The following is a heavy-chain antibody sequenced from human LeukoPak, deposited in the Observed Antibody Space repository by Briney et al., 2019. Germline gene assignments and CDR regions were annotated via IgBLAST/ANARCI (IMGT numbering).Heavy chain of an antibody. CDR2: IYYSGST. V-gene: IGHV4-59*01. D-gene: IGHD5/OR15-5a*01. Sequence: SETLSLTCTVSGGSISSYYWSWIRQPPGKGLEWIGYIYYSGSTNYNPSLKSRVTISVDTSKNQFSLKLSSVTAADTAVYSCARLYENYAMGYWGQGTLVTVSS. CDR3: ARLYENYAMGY. CDR1: GGSISSYY. J-gene: IGHJ4*02.